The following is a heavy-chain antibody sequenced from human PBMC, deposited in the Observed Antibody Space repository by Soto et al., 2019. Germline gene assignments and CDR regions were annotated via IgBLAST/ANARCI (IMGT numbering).Heavy chain of an antibody. J-gene: IGHJ5*02. CDR3: ARAEYYDFWSGYYRGWFDP. CDR1: GGSISSGGYY. D-gene: IGHD3-3*01. V-gene: IGHV4-31*03. Sequence: SETLSLTCTVSGGSISSGGYYWSWIRQHPGKGLEWIGYIYYSGSTYYNPSLKSRVTISVDTSKNQFSLKLSSVTAADTAVYYCARAEYYDFWSGYYRGWFDPWGQGTLVTVSS. CDR2: IYYSGST.